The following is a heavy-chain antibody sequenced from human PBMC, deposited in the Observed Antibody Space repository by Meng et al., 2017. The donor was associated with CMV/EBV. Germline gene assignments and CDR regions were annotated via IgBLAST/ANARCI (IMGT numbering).Heavy chain of an antibody. Sequence: SETLSLTCAVYGGSFSGYYWSWIRQPPGKGLEWIGEINHSGSTNYNPSLKSRVTISVDTSKNQFSLKLSSVTAADTAVYYCAGGGGGGPDYSNYYYYGMDVWGQGTTVTVSS. V-gene: IGHV4-34*01. CDR2: INHSGST. CDR1: GGSFSGYY. CDR3: AGGGGGGPDYSNYYYYGMDV. D-gene: IGHD4-11*01. J-gene: IGHJ6*02.